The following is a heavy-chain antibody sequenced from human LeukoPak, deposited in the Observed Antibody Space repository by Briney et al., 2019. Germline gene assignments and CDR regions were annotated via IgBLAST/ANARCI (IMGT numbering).Heavy chain of an antibody. CDR1: GGSITTYY. CDR3: ARLSTYYYDRTPTKYYFDY. Sequence: SETLSLTCTVSGGSITTYYWSWIRQPPGKGLEWIGYFHYSGSINYNPSLKSRVTISLDTSKNQFSLKLSSVTAADTAVYYCARLSTYYYDRTPTKYYFDYWGQGTLVTVSS. J-gene: IGHJ4*02. CDR2: FHYSGSI. D-gene: IGHD3-22*01. V-gene: IGHV4-59*08.